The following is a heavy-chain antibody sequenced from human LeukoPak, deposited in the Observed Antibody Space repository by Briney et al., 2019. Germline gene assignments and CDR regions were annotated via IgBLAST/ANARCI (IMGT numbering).Heavy chain of an antibody. CDR1: GGSISSYY. V-gene: IGHV4-59*01. CDR3: ARSGGGSGYYKGDYYYYMDV. J-gene: IGHJ6*03. Sequence: SETLSLTCTVSGGSISSYYWTWIRQIPGKGLEWIGYIYYTGTTNYNPLFESRATISVDTSKNQFSLKLSSVTAADTAVYYCARSGGGSGYYKGDYYYYMDVWGKGTTVTVSS. D-gene: IGHD3-3*01. CDR2: IYYTGTT.